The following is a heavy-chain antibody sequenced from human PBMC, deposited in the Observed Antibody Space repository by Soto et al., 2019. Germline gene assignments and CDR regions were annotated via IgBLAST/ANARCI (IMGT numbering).Heavy chain of an antibody. CDR3: ARGESYYYDSSGYYWFGFDY. D-gene: IGHD3-22*01. CDR1: GGTFSSYA. CDR2: IIPIFGTA. Sequence: SVKVSCKASGGTFSSYAISWVRQAPGQGLEWMGGIIPIFGTANYAQKFQGRVTITADESTSTAYMELSSLRSEDTAAYYCARGESYYYDSSGYYWFGFDYWGQGTLVTVSS. V-gene: IGHV1-69*13. J-gene: IGHJ4*02.